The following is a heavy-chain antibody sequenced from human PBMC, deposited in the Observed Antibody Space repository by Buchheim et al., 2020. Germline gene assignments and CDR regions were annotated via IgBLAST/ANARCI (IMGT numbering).Heavy chain of an antibody. D-gene: IGHD5-12*01. Sequence: QVQLVQSGAEVKKPGASVKVSCKASGYTFTSFYMLWLRQAPGQGLEWMGIINPSGGSTNYAQKFQGRVTMTRDQSTNPVYMELSSLRSEDTAVYYCARISANSGYDWAFDYWGQGTL. J-gene: IGHJ4*02. CDR2: INPSGGST. CDR3: ARISANSGYDWAFDY. CDR1: GYTFTSFY. V-gene: IGHV1-46*01.